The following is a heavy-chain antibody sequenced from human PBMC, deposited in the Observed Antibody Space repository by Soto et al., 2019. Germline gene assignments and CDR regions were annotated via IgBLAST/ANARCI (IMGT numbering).Heavy chain of an antibody. J-gene: IGHJ4*02. CDR3: AKGSHESRGYHFFFDG. CDR2: ISGSGADT. Sequence: EVQLLESGGGLVQPGGSLRLSCAASGFTFSNYGMSWVRQAPGKGLEWVSAISGSGADTNYADSVKCRFTISRDNSKITLFLQMNSLRAEDTQVYYCAKGSHESRGYHFFFDGWGQGTLVTVSS. V-gene: IGHV3-23*01. D-gene: IGHD3-22*01. CDR1: GFTFSNYG.